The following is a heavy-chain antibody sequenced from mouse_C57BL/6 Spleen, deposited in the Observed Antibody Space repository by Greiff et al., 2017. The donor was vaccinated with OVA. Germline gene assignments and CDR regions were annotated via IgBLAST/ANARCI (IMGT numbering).Heavy chain of an antibody. CDR1: GFSFNTYA. D-gene: IGHD2-4*01. CDR3: VRHIYYDYDDYAMDY. Sequence: EVQLVESGGGLVQPKGSLKLSCAASGFSFNTYAMNWVRQAPGQGLEWVARIRSKSNNYATYYADSVKDRFTISRDDSESMLYLQMNNLKTDDTAMYYCVRHIYYDYDDYAMDYWGQGTSVTVSS. CDR2: IRSKSNNYAT. J-gene: IGHJ4*01. V-gene: IGHV10-1*01.